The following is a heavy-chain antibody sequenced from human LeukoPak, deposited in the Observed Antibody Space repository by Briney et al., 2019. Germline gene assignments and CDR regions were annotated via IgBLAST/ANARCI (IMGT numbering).Heavy chain of an antibody. Sequence: PGGSLRLSCAASGFTFSSYSMNWVRQAPGKGLEWVSSISSSSSYIYYADSVKGRFTISRDNAKNSLYLQMNSLRAEDTAVYYCARGTVGATTYWFDPWGQGTLVTVSS. CDR1: GFTFSSYS. J-gene: IGHJ5*02. D-gene: IGHD1-26*01. CDR3: ARGTVGATTYWFDP. V-gene: IGHV3-21*01. CDR2: ISSSSSYI.